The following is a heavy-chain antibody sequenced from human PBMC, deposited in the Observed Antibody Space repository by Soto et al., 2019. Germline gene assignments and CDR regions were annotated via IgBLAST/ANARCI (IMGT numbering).Heavy chain of an antibody. CDR3: SHCAHCTYESGEVVTNAEYFHH. CDR2: IYWDGDQ. Sequence: QVTLKESGPTLVKPTQTLMLTCTFSGFSLSTSGVGVGWIRQPPGKALEWLALIYWDGDQRYSPSLKSRLTITKDTSKNHVVLTMTNMDPVDTATYYCSHCAHCTYESGEVVTNAEYFHHWGQGTLVTVSS. D-gene: IGHD3-10*01. CDR1: GFSLSTSGVG. J-gene: IGHJ1*01. V-gene: IGHV2-5*02.